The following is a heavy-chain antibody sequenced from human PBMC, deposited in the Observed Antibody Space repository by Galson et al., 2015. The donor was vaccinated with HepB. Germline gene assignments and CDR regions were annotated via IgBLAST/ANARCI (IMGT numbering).Heavy chain of an antibody. D-gene: IGHD2-2*01. J-gene: IGHJ5*02. V-gene: IGHV1-46*01. CDR1: GYTFTSYY. CDR2: INPSGGST. CDR3: ARGRYCSSTSCSNWFDP. Sequence: SVKVSCKASGYTFTSYYMHWVRQAPGQGLEWMGIINPSGGSTSYAQKFQGRVTMTRDTSTSTVYMELSSLRSEDTAVYYCARGRYCSSTSCSNWFDPWGQGTLVTVSS.